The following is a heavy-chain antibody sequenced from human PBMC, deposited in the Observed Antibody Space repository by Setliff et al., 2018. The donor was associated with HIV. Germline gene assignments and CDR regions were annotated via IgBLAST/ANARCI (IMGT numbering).Heavy chain of an antibody. J-gene: IGHJ5*01. CDR1: EFTVSSNY. CDR2: IYSGGST. CDR3: VRVAGFSSSWFAY. D-gene: IGHD6-13*01. V-gene: IGHV3-66*02. Sequence: GGSLRLSCAASEFTVSSNYMSWVRQAPGKGLEWVSVIYSGGSTYYTDSVKGRFTISRDNSKNTLYLQMNSLRAEDTAVYYCVRVAGFSSSWFAYWGQGTLVTVSS.